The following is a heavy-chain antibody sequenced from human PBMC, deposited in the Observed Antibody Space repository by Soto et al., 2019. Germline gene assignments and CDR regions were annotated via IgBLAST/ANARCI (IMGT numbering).Heavy chain of an antibody. CDR3: AHRRSTMVRGVIINWFDP. CDR2: IYWDDDK. D-gene: IGHD3-10*01. Sequence: SGPTLVNPTQTLTLTCTFSGFSLSTSGVGVGWIRQPPGKALEWLALIYWDDDKRYSPSLKSRLTITKDTSKNQVVLTMTNMEPVDTATYYFAHRRSTMVRGVIINWFDPWGQGTLVTVSS. V-gene: IGHV2-5*02. J-gene: IGHJ5*02. CDR1: GFSLSTSGVG.